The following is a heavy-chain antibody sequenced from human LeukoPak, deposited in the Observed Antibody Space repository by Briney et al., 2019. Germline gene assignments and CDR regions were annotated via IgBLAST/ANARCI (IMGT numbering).Heavy chain of an antibody. CDR3: ASLRSRSSWTTFYFDY. Sequence: SGTLSLTCAVSGGSITSSKWWTWVRQPPGKGLEWIGESYHSGSTNYNPSLKSRVTISVDTSKNQFSLKLSSVTAADTAVYYCASLRSRSSWTTFYFDYWGQGTLVTVSS. V-gene: IGHV4-4*02. CDR2: SYHSGST. J-gene: IGHJ4*02. D-gene: IGHD6-13*01. CDR1: GGSITSSKW.